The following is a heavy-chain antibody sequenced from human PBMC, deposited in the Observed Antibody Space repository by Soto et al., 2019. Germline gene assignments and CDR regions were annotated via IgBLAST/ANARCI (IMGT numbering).Heavy chain of an antibody. CDR2: ILGGSGKT. V-gene: IGHV3-23*01. CDR3: VRGGSIGVSGDYY. J-gene: IGHJ4*02. CDR1: GFTFSSYA. D-gene: IGHD6-19*01. Sequence: EVQLLESGGGLVQPGGSLRLSCATSGFTFSSYAMTWVRQAPGKGLEWVALILGGSGKTYYADSVKGRFTISRDNSKNTLSLQMNSLRAADSAVYYCVRGGSIGVSGDYYWGQGTLVTVSS.